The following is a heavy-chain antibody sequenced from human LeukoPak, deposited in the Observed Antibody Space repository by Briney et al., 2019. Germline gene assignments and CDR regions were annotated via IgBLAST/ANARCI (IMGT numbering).Heavy chain of an antibody. J-gene: IGHJ4*02. CDR1: GFTFSSYS. CDR3: ARDRGVLRYFDWSREGYYFDY. V-gene: IGHV3-48*01. D-gene: IGHD3-9*01. Sequence: GGSLRLSCAASGFTFSSYSMNWVRRAPGKGLEWVSYISSSSSTIYYADSVKGRFTISRDNAKNSLYLQMNSLRAEDTAVYYCARDRGVLRYFDWSREGYYFDYWGQGTLVTVSS. CDR2: ISSSSSTI.